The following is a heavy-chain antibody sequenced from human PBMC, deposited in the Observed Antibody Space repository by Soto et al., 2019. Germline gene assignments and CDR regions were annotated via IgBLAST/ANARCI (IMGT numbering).Heavy chain of an antibody. CDR2: IIPVIGTA. V-gene: IGHV1-69*01. J-gene: IGHJ5*01. CDR3: ARDRGGSYSFDS. D-gene: IGHD1-26*01. Sequence: QVQLVQSGAEVKKPGSSVKVSCKASGGVFRNYAINWVRQAPGQGLEWMGGIIPVIGTADYAQKFQGRVTITADESTTTAYMELSSLKTEDTVVYYCARDRGGSYSFDSWGQGTLVTVAS. CDR1: GGVFRNYA.